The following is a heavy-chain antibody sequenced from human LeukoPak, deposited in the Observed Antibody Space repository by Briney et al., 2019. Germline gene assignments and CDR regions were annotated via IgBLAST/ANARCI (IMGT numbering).Heavy chain of an antibody. J-gene: IGHJ4*02. D-gene: IGHD2-21*01. CDR2: IDQDGSGK. CDR1: VYPYSPYW. Sequence: GGPLTLPCGPSVYPYSPYWKRWLRHATGKGLEWVANIDQDGSGKNYMDSVRGRFTITRVNAKNCVYPEMNSLRADDTVVYSCARSVWPEGGWGQGILVTAS. V-gene: IGHV3-7*01. CDR3: ARSVWPEGG.